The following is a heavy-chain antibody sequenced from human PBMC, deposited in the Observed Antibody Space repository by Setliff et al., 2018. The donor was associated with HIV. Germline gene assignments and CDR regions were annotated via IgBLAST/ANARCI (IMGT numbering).Heavy chain of an antibody. CDR2: IYPDSNNI. D-gene: IGHD7-27*01. CDR3: ATDLHWAFDY. V-gene: IGHV3-48*01. J-gene: IGHJ4*02. Sequence: GGSLRLSCAASGFTFDYYGMSWVRQAPGKGLEWVSHIYPDSNNIDYTDSVKGRFTISRDNAKNSLYLQMNSLRAEDAAVYYCATDLHWAFDYWGQGSLVTVSS. CDR1: GFTFDYYG.